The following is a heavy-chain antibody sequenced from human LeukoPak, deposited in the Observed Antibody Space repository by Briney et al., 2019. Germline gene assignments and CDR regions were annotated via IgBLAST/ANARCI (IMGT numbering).Heavy chain of an antibody. Sequence: SETLSLTCTVSGYSISSGYYWGWIRQPPGKGLEWIGSIYHSGSTYYNPSLKSRVTISVDTSKNQFSLKLSSVTAADTAVYYCARGGTYYYDSSGYYAYWGQGTLVTVSS. CDR3: ARGGTYYYDSSGYYAY. CDR2: IYHSGST. D-gene: IGHD3-22*01. V-gene: IGHV4-38-2*02. J-gene: IGHJ4*02. CDR1: GYSISSGYY.